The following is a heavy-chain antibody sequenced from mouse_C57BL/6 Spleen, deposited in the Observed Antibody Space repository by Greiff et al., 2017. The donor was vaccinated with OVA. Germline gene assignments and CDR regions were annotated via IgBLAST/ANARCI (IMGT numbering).Heavy chain of an antibody. D-gene: IGHD1-1*01. CDR3: ARYRGGYGSSSFDY. Sequence: EVKLMESGGGLVQPGGSLSLSCAASGFTFTDYYMSWVRQPPGKALEWLGFIRNKANGYTTEYSASVKGRFTISRDNSQSILYLQMNALRAEDSATYYCARYRGGYGSSSFDYWGQGTTLTVSS. CDR2: IRNKANGYTT. V-gene: IGHV7-3*01. J-gene: IGHJ2*01. CDR1: GFTFTDYY.